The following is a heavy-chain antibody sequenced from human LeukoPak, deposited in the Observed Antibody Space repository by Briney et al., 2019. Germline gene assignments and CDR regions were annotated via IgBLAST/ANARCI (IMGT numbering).Heavy chain of an antibody. D-gene: IGHD3-3*01. CDR2: IYHSGST. Sequence: SETLSLTCAVSGYSISSGYYWGWIRQPPGKGLEWIGSIYHSGSTYYNPSLKSRVTISVDTSKNQFSLKLSSVTAADTAVYYCARAHFYDFWSGYYYFDYWGQGTLVTVSS. CDR1: GYSISSGYY. V-gene: IGHV4-38-2*01. J-gene: IGHJ4*02. CDR3: ARAHFYDFWSGYYYFDY.